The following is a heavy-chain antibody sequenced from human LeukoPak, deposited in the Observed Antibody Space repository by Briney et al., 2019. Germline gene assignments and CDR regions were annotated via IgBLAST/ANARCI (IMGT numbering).Heavy chain of an antibody. CDR1: GGSFSGYY. J-gene: IGHJ4*02. CDR2: INHSGSA. D-gene: IGHD3-22*01. V-gene: IGHV4-34*01. CDR3: ARGWHYDSSGYHRGRFDY. Sequence: SETLSLTCAVYGGSFSGYYWSWVRQPPGKGLEWIGEINHSGSANYNPSLKSRVTISVDTSKNQFSLKLSSVTAADTAVYYCARGWHYDSSGYHRGRFDYWGQGTLVTVSS.